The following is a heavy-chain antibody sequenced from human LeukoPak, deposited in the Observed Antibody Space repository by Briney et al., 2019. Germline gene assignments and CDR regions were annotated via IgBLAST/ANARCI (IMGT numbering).Heavy chain of an antibody. D-gene: IGHD2-15*01. CDR1: GGTFSSYA. J-gene: IGHJ5*02. CDR2: IIPIFGTA. CDR3: ARALRMYCSGGSCYSGGWFDP. V-gene: IGHV1-69*13. Sequence: SVKVSCKASGGTFSSYAISWVRQAPGQGLEWMGGIIPIFGTANYAQKFQGRVTITADESTSTAYMELSSLRSEDTAVYYCARALRMYCSGGSCYSGGWFDPWGQGTLVTVSS.